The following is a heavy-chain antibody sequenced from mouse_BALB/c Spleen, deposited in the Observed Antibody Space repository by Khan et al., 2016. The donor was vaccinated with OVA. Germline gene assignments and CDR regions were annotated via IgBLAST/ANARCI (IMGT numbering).Heavy chain of an antibody. CDR2: ISSGGDYT. CDR1: GFTFSSYS. V-gene: IGHV5-6*01. Sequence: EVQGVESGGDLVKPGGSLKLSCAASGFTFSSYSMSWVRQTPDKRLEWVASISSGGDYTSYPASVKGRFTISSANAKNPLYLQMSDLKSEDTAMYYCADHLTGSFAYWGQGTLVTVAA. J-gene: IGHJ3*01. D-gene: IGHD4-1*01. CDR3: ADHLTGSFAY.